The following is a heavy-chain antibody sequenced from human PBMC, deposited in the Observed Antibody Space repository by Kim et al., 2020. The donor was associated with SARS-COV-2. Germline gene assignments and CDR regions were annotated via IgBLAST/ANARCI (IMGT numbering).Heavy chain of an antibody. D-gene: IGHD1-26*01. CDR3: ARAAYSGSRIRYFDY. Sequence: IPALKSRVTISVDTSMTQFSLMLGSVSAADTAVYYCARAAYSGSRIRYFDYWGQGTLVTVSS. V-gene: IGHV4-39*07. J-gene: IGHJ4*02.